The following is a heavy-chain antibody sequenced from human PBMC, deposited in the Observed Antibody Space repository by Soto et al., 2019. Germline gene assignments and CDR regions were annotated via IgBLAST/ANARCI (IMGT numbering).Heavy chain of an antibody. V-gene: IGHV3-7*01. Sequence: SGGSLRLSCAASGFIFSSYWMNWVRQAPGKGLEWVASINQDGREKYYVDSVKGRLTISRDNAKNSLYLQVNSLRAEDTAVYYCARDGEAPGLYLDYWGQGSLVTVSS. J-gene: IGHJ4*02. CDR1: GFIFSSYW. CDR3: ARDGEAPGLYLDY. CDR2: INQDGREK. D-gene: IGHD7-27*01.